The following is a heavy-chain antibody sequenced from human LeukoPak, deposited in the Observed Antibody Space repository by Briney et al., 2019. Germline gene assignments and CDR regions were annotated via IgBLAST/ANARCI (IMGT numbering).Heavy chain of an antibody. CDR3: AKAMWESGDYYFDY. Sequence: GGSLRLPCAASGFTFSSYGMHWVRQAPGKGLEWVAVISYDGSNKYYADSVKGRFTISRDNSKNTLYLQMNSLRAEDTAVYYCAKAMWESGDYYFDYWGQGTLVTVSS. D-gene: IGHD1-26*01. V-gene: IGHV3-30*18. J-gene: IGHJ4*02. CDR1: GFTFSSYG. CDR2: ISYDGSNK.